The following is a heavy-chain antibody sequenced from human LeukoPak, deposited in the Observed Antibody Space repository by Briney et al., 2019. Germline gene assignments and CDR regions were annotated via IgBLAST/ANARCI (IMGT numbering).Heavy chain of an antibody. D-gene: IGHD2-21*02. Sequence: PGGSLRLSCAASGFSFRSYEMNWVRQAPGKGLEWVSYINTSGRTIYYADSVKGRLTISRDNAKNSVYLQMNSLRAEDTAVYYCAREVVVTAFDNWGQGTLVTVSS. CDR3: AREVVVTAFDN. CDR2: INTSGRTI. J-gene: IGHJ4*02. CDR1: GFSFRSYE. V-gene: IGHV3-48*03.